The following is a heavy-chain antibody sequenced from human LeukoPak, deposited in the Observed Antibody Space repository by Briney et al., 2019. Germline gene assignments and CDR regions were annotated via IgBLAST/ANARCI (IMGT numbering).Heavy chain of an antibody. V-gene: IGHV3-23*01. D-gene: IGHD3-22*01. J-gene: IGHJ4*02. CDR1: GFTFSNYA. CDR3: AKDPTMIVVVIPDY. CDR2: LSTGGDYR. Sequence: GGSLRLSCAASGFTFSNYAMAWVRQAPGKGLEWVSILSTGGDYRYYADSVKGRFTISRDNSKNTLYLQMNSLRAEDTAVYYCAKDPTMIVVVIPDYWGQGTLVTVSS.